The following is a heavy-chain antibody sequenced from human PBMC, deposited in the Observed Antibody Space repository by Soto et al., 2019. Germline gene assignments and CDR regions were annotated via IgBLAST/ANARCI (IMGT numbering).Heavy chain of an antibody. CDR3: ARGGGGNYYYYYGMDV. D-gene: IGHD3-16*01. Sequence: PSETLSLTCAVYGGSFSGYYWSWIRQPPGKGLEWIGEINHSGSTNYNPSLKSRVTISVDTSKNQFSLKLSSVTAADTAVYYCARGGGGNYYYYYGMDVWGQGTTVTVSS. CDR1: GGSFSGYY. J-gene: IGHJ6*02. CDR2: INHSGST. V-gene: IGHV4-34*01.